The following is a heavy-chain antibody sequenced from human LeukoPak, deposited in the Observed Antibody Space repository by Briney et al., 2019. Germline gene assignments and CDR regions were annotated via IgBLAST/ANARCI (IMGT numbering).Heavy chain of an antibody. CDR1: GFTFNNSW. D-gene: IGHD4-17*01. CDR2: INSDGSST. CDR3: ARPLGPRNTVTTPAPFDY. Sequence: PGGSLRLSCAASGFTFNNSWMHRVRQAPGKGLMWVSRINSDGSSTSYADAVKGRFTISRDNAKNTLYLQMNSLRGEDTAVYYCARPLGPRNTVTTPAPFDYWGQGTLVTVSS. J-gene: IGHJ4*02. V-gene: IGHV3-74*01.